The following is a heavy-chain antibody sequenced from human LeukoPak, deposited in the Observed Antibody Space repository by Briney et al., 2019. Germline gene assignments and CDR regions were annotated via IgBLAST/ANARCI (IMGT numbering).Heavy chain of an antibody. V-gene: IGHV3-21*01. CDR1: GFTFSSYS. J-gene: IGHJ4*02. CDR2: IISSSSSYI. Sequence: GGSLRLSCAASGFTFSSYSMNWVRQAPGEGLEWVSSIISSSSSYIYSADSVKGRFTISRDNAKNSLYLQMNSLRAEDTAVYYCARDSRIQLWGYYYDSSGYRGFDYWGQGTLVTVSS. CDR3: ARDSRIQLWGYYYDSSGYRGFDY. D-gene: IGHD3-22*01.